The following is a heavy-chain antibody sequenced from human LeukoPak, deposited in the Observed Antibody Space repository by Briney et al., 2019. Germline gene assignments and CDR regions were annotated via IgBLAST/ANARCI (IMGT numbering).Heavy chain of an antibody. CDR2: IIPIFGTA. V-gene: IGHV1-69*05. D-gene: IGHD2-21*02. J-gene: IGHJ4*02. Sequence: ASVKVSCKASGGTFSSYAISWVRLAPGQGHEWMGGIIPIFGTANYAQKLQGRVTMTTDTSTSTAYMELRSLRSDDTAVYYCAREVVAYCGGDCYLADYWGQGTLVTVSS. CDR3: AREVVAYCGGDCYLADY. CDR1: GGTFSSYA.